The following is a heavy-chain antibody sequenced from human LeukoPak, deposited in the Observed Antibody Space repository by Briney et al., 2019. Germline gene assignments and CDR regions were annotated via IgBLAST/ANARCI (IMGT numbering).Heavy chain of an antibody. CDR3: ARVGYSYANGMDV. CDR1: GGSISSFY. J-gene: IGHJ6*02. Sequence: SETLSLTCTVSGGSISSFYWTWIRQPAGKGLEWIGRIYSSGSTNYNPSLKSRLTMSVDTSKNQLSLKVSSVTAADTAVYYCARVGYSYANGMDVWGQGTTVTVSS. D-gene: IGHD5-18*01. V-gene: IGHV4-4*07. CDR2: IYSSGST.